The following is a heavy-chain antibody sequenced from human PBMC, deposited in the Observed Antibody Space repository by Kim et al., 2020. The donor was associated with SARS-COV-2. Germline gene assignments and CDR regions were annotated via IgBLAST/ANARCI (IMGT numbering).Heavy chain of an antibody. V-gene: IGHV4-59*08. Sequence: SETLSLTCTVSGGSISSYYWSWIRQPPGKGLEWIGYIYYSGSTNYNPSLKSRVTISVDTSKNQFSLKLSSVTAADTAVYYCARSIAARPFGPYWYFDLWGRGTLVTVSS. D-gene: IGHD6-6*01. J-gene: IGHJ2*01. CDR2: IYYSGST. CDR3: ARSIAARPFGPYWYFDL. CDR1: GGSISSYY.